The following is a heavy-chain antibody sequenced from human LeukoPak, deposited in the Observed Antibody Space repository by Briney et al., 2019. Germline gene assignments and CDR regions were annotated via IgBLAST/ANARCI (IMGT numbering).Heavy chain of an antibody. CDR1: GYTFTGYY. V-gene: IGHV1-2*06. D-gene: IGHD2-15*01. CDR2: FNPNSGGT. Sequence: ASVKVSCKASGYTFTGYYMHWVRQAPGQGLEWMGRFNPNSGGTNYAQKFQGRVTMTRDTSISTAYMELGRLRSDDTAVYCRARDGGSGGSPLQFTPDYWGQGTLVTVSS. J-gene: IGHJ4*02. CDR3: ARDGGSGGSPLQFTPDY.